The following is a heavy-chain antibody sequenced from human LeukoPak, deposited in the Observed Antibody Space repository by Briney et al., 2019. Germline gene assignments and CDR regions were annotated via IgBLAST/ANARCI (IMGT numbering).Heavy chain of an antibody. CDR2: IYYSGGT. CDR1: GGSISSYY. J-gene: IGHJ5*02. D-gene: IGHD4-17*01. Sequence: SETLSLTCTVSGGSISSYYWSWIRQPPGKGLEWIGYIYYSGGTNYNPSLKSRVTISVDTSKNQFSLKLSSVTAADTAVYYCARDKTGDYGDLNWFDPWGQGTLVTVSS. CDR3: ARDKTGDYGDLNWFDP. V-gene: IGHV4-59*12.